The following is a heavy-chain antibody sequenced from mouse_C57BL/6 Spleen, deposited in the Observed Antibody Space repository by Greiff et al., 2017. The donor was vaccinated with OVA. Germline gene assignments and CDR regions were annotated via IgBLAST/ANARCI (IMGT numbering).Heavy chain of an antibody. J-gene: IGHJ4*01. CDR1: GYTFTSYW. V-gene: IGHV1-59*01. D-gene: IGHD2-2*01. Sequence: QVQLQQSGAELVRPGTSVKLSCKASGYTFTSYWMHWVKQRPGQGLEWIGVIDPSDSYTNYNQKFKGKATLTVDTSSSTAYMQLSSLTSEDSAVYYCARGGGYDNYAMDYWGQGTSVTVSS. CDR2: IDPSDSYT. CDR3: ARGGGYDNYAMDY.